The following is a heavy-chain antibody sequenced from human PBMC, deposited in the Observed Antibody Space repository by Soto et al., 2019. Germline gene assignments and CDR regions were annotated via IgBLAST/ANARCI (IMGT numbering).Heavy chain of an antibody. Sequence: GGSLRLSCAASGFTFSTYGMHWVRQAPGKGLEWVAVISYDAKHKYYADSLKGRFTISRDNSKNTLYLQMNSLRAEDTAAYYCAKGAVQDLWSGYYTLFDYWGQGTLVTVSS. CDR3: AKGAVQDLWSGYYTLFDY. D-gene: IGHD3-3*01. CDR1: GFTFSTYG. V-gene: IGHV3-30*18. CDR2: ISYDAKHK. J-gene: IGHJ4*02.